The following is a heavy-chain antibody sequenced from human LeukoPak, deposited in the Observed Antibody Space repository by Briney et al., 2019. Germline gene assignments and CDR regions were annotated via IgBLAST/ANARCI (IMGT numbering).Heavy chain of an antibody. V-gene: IGHV3-30-3*01. CDR3: ARVMITFGGVIDHDAFDI. Sequence: GGSLRLSCAASGFTSSSYAMHWVRQAPGKGLGWVAVISYDGSNKYYADSVKGRFTISRDNSKNTLYLQMNSLRAEDTAVYYCARVMITFGGVIDHDAFDIWGQGTMVTVSS. D-gene: IGHD3-16*02. CDR2: ISYDGSNK. CDR1: GFTSSSYA. J-gene: IGHJ3*02.